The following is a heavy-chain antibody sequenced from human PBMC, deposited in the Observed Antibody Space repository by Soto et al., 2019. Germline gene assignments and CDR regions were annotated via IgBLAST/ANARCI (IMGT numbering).Heavy chain of an antibody. CDR1: GGTFSSYT. D-gene: IGHD2-2*01. Sequence: GASVKVSCKASGGTFSSYTISWVRQAPGQGLEWMGRIIPVLGIANYAQKFQGRVTITADKSTSTAYMELSSLRSEDTAVYYCAREKPFPYCSSTSCYVPSFDYWGQGTLVTVSS. CDR2: IIPVLGIA. CDR3: AREKPFPYCSSTSCYVPSFDY. J-gene: IGHJ4*02. V-gene: IGHV1-69*04.